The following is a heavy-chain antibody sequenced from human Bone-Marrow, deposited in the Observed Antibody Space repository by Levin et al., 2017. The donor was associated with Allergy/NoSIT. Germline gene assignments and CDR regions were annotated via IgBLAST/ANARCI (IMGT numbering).Heavy chain of an antibody. CDR2: ISSSSSYI. CDR3: ASGLDYSNYINAFNI. D-gene: IGHD4-11*01. Sequence: PGGSLRLSCAASGFTFNSYSMNWVRQAPGKGLEWVSSISSSSSYIYYADSVKGRFTISRDNTKNSLFLQMNSLRAEDTAVYYCASGLDYSNYINAFNIWGQGTMVTAS. V-gene: IGHV3-21*01. J-gene: IGHJ3*02. CDR1: GFTFNSYS.